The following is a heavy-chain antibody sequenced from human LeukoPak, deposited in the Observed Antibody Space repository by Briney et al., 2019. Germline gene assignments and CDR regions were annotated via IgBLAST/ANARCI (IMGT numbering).Heavy chain of an antibody. CDR1: GGFGFTFSTYW. CDR3: AKHWSRGRDY. J-gene: IGHJ4*02. CDR2: IKQDGSEK. D-gene: IGHD3-16*01. Sequence: PGGSLRLSCAASGGFGFTFSTYWMSWVRQAPGKGLEWVADIKQDGSEKYYVDSVKGRFTISRDNAQNSLYLQMNSLRAEDTAVYYCAKHWSRGRDYWGQGTLVTVSS. V-gene: IGHV3-7*01.